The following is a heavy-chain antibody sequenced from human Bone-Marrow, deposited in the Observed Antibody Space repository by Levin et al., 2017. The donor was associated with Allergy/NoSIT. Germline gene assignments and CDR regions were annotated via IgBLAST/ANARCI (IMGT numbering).Heavy chain of an antibody. J-gene: IGHJ6*02. CDR1: GYTFTSYG. CDR2: ISAYNGNT. CDR3: ARGRLAYYYYYGMDV. V-gene: IGHV1-18*01. Sequence: GASVKVSCKASGYTFTSYGISWVRQAPGQGLEWMGWISAYNGNTNYAQKLQGRVTMTTDTSTSTAYMELRSLRSDDTAVYYCARGRLAYYYYYGMDVWGQGTTVTVSS. D-gene: IGHD6-19*01.